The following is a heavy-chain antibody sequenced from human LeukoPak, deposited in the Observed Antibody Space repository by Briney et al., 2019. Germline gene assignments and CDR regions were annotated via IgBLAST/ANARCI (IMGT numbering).Heavy chain of an antibody. CDR2: IYTSGST. Sequence: SETLSLTCTVSGASISSYYWSWVRQPAGEGLEWIGRIYTSGSTNYKPSLKSRVTMSVDTSKNQFSLKLTSVTAADTAVYYCARERSSGWYSFDYWGQGTLVTVSS. CDR3: ARERSSGWYSFDY. V-gene: IGHV4-4*07. D-gene: IGHD6-19*01. J-gene: IGHJ4*02. CDR1: GASISSYY.